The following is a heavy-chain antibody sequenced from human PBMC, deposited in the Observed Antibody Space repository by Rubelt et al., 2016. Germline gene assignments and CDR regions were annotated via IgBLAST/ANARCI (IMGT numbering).Heavy chain of an antibody. J-gene: IGHJ6*02. CDR2: ISSSSNTI. CDR1: GFTFSSYI. D-gene: IGHD3-16*01. Sequence: EVQLVESGGGLVQPGGSLRLSCAASGFTFSSYIMNWVRQAPGKGLEWVSYISSSSNTIYYADSVKGRFTISRDNAKKSLYLQMNSRRDEDTAVYYCARMGPLGPSYYYYGMDVWGQGTTVTVSS. V-gene: IGHV3-48*02. CDR3: ARMGPLGPSYYYYGMDV.